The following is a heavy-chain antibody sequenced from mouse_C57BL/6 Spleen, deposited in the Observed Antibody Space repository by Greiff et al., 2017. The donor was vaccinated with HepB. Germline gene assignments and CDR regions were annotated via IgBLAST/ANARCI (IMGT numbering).Heavy chain of an antibody. D-gene: IGHD2-4*01. V-gene: IGHV1-50*01. Sequence: QVQLQQPGAELVKPGASVKLSCKASGYTFTSYWMQWVKQRPGQGLVWIGEIDPSDSYTNYNQKFKGKATLTVDTSSSTAYMQLSSLTSEDSAVYYCARRDDYDGTWFAYWGQGTLVTVSA. J-gene: IGHJ3*01. CDR1: GYTFTSYW. CDR3: ARRDDYDGTWFAY. CDR2: IDPSDSYT.